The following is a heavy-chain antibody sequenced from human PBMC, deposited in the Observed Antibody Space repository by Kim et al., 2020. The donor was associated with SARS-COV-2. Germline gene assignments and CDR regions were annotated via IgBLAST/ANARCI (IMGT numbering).Heavy chain of an antibody. D-gene: IGHD6-13*01. J-gene: IGHJ5*02. CDR2: IYYSGST. V-gene: IGHV4-31*03. CDR3: ARVKRAAAGEEYWFDP. Sequence: SETLSLTCTVSGGSISSGGYYWSWIRQHPGKGLEWIGYIYYSGSTYYNPSLKSRVTISVDTSKNQFSLKLSSVTAADTAVYYCARVKRAAAGEEYWFDPWGQGTLVTVSS. CDR1: GGSISSGGYY.